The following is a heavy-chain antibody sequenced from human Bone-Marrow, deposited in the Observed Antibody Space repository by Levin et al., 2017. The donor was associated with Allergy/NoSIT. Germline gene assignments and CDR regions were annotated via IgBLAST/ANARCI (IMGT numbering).Heavy chain of an antibody. CDR1: GGSISRSPYY. Sequence: PSETLSLTCTVSGGSISRSPYYWVWIRQPPGKGLEWIGSIYYIGNTYYNPSLKSRATISVDTSKNQFSLKLSSVTAADTAVYYCAREGTPQSWDYWGQGTLVTVSS. D-gene: IGHD1-14*01. V-gene: IGHV4-39*07. CDR2: IYYIGNT. J-gene: IGHJ4*01. CDR3: AREGTPQSWDY.